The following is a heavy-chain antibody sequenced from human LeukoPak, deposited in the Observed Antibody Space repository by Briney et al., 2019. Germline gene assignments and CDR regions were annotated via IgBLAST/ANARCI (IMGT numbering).Heavy chain of an antibody. CDR2: IWYDGSNK. CDR3: AREFEATGFWALDY. V-gene: IGHV3-33*01. D-gene: IGHD3-16*01. J-gene: IGHJ4*02. Sequence: GGSLRLSCAASGFTFSSYGMHWVRQAPGKGLEWVAVIWYDGSNKYYADSVKGRFTISRDNSKNTLYLQMNSLRAEDTAVYYCAREFEATGFWALDYWGQGTLVTASS. CDR1: GFTFSSYG.